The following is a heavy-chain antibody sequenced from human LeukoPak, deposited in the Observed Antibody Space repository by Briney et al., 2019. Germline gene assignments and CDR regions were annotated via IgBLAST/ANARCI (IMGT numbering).Heavy chain of an antibody. D-gene: IGHD5-18*01. Sequence: PSETLSLTCTVSGVSISTYYWSWIRQPPGKGLEWIGYIYYSGSTNYNPSLKSRVTISVDTSKNQFSLELSSVTAADTAVYYCARGYSYGYPRWYFDLWGRGTLVTVSS. J-gene: IGHJ2*01. CDR2: IYYSGST. V-gene: IGHV4-59*01. CDR1: GVSISTYY. CDR3: ARGYSYGYPRWYFDL.